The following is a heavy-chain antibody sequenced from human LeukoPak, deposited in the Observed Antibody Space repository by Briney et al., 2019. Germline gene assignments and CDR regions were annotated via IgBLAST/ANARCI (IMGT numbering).Heavy chain of an antibody. CDR2: LYYSGST. Sequence: PSETLSLTCCVSGGSISGFYWSWIRQPPGKALEWIGNLYYSGSTNYNPSLKSRVTMSVATSKNQFSLNLTSVTAADTAVYYCARFDYTNSNFDYWGQGTLVTVSS. CDR1: GGSISGFY. V-gene: IGHV4-59*01. D-gene: IGHD3-3*01. J-gene: IGHJ4*02. CDR3: ARFDYTNSNFDY.